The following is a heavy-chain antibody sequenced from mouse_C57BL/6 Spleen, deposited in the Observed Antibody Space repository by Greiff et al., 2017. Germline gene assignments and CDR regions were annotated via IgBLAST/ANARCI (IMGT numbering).Heavy chain of an antibody. Sequence: QVQLQQSGAELVRPGTSVKMSCEASGYTFTNYWIGWAKQRPGHGLEWIGDIYPGGGYTNYNEKFKGKATLTADKSSSTAYMQFSSLTSEDSAIYYCARFTTNYFDYWGQGTTLTVSS. CDR2: IYPGGGYT. V-gene: IGHV1-63*01. J-gene: IGHJ2*01. CDR1: GYTFTNYW. CDR3: ARFTTNYFDY. D-gene: IGHD1-1*01.